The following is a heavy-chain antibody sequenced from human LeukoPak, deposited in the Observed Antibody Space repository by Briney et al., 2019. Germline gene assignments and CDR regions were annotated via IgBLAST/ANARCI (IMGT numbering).Heavy chain of an antibody. D-gene: IGHD3-16*01. Sequence: SETLSLTCTVSGYSISSGYYWGWIRQPPGKGLEWIGSIYHSGSTYYNPSLKSRVTISVDTSKNQFSLKLSSVPAADTAVYYCARAGREWRGRGGVDYWGQGTLVTVSS. V-gene: IGHV4-38-2*02. CDR3: ARAGREWRGRGGVDY. J-gene: IGHJ4*02. CDR1: GYSISSGYY. CDR2: IYHSGST.